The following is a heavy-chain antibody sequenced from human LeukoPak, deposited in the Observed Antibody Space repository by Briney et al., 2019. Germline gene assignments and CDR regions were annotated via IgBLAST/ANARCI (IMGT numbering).Heavy chain of an antibody. Sequence: PSETLSLTCTVSGGLVTSYVLAWIRQAPGKGLEWIGHVSYTGTTNYNPSFKGRISISVDSSKNQFSLKLNSVTAADTAIYYCARELTVTEGLYYYFHYMDVWGKGTTVTVSS. J-gene: IGHJ6*03. V-gene: IGHV4-59*02. CDR3: ARELTVTEGLYYYFHYMDV. CDR1: GGLVTSYV. D-gene: IGHD2-8*01. CDR2: VSYTGTT.